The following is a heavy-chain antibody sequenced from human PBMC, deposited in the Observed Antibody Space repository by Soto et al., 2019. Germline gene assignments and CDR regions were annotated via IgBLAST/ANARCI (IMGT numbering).Heavy chain of an antibody. Sequence: QVQLVQSGAEVKKPESSVKVSCKAPGGTFSTYAISWVRQAPGQGLEWMGGIIPMFGTANYAQRFQDRVTITADESTNTVYMELSSLRSEDTAEYFCASGIQLWLRRINNGYSGWGHGTLVTVSS. V-gene: IGHV1-69*12. D-gene: IGHD5-18*01. CDR1: GGTFSTYA. CDR3: ASGIQLWLRRINNGYSG. J-gene: IGHJ4*01. CDR2: IIPMFGTA.